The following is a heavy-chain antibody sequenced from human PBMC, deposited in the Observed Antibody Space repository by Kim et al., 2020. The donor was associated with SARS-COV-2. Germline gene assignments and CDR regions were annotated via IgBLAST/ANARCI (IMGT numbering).Heavy chain of an antibody. CDR3: ARDHIGGYNYPPGYYYGMDV. V-gene: IGHV3-53*01. CDR1: GFTVSSNY. CDR2: IYSGGST. Sequence: GGSLRLSCAASGFTVSSNYMSWVRQAPGKGLEWVSVIYSGGSTYYADSVKGRFTISRDNSKNTLYLQMNSLRAEDTAVYYCARDHIGGYNYPPGYYYGMDVWGQGTTVTVSS. J-gene: IGHJ6*02. D-gene: IGHD5-12*01.